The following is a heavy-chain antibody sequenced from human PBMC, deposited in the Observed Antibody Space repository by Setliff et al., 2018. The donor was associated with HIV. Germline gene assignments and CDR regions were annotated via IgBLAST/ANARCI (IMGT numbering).Heavy chain of an antibody. J-gene: IGHJ4*02. D-gene: IGHD6-19*01. CDR2: INTSGST. Sequence: SETLSLTCTVSRGSVSNYYWTWIRQSAGKGLEWIGHINTSGSTKYNPSLKSRLTMSVDSSGNQFSLTLTSVTAADTAVYYCARDPNTGWYYLDLWGPGALVTVSS. V-gene: IGHV4-4*07. CDR1: RGSVSNYY. CDR3: ARDPNTGWYYLDL.